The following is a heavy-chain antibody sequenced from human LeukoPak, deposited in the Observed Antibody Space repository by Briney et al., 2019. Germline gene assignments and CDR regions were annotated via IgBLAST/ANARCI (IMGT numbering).Heavy chain of an antibody. CDR3: ARMHSSSWYSPFDH. V-gene: IGHV3-33*01. CDR2: IWNDGSNK. Sequence: GGSLRLSCAASGFTFSIYGMHWVRQAPGKGLEWVAVIWNDGSNKYYADSVKGRFTISRDNSKNTLYLQMNSLRAEDTAVYSCARMHSSSWYSPFDHWGQGSLVTVSS. J-gene: IGHJ4*02. CDR1: GFTFSIYG. D-gene: IGHD6-13*01.